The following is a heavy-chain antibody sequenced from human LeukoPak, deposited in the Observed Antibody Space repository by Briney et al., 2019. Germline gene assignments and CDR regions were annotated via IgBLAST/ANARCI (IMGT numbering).Heavy chain of an antibody. CDR2: ISYDGSNK. J-gene: IGHJ4*02. CDR3: AKDMGVDDYAYYFDY. CDR1: GFTFSSYG. Sequence: GGSLRLSCAASGFTFSSYGMHWVRQAPGKGLEWVAVISYDGSNKYYADSVKGRFTISRDNSKNTLYLQMNSLRAEDTAEYYCAKDMGVDDYAYYFDYWGQGTLVTVSS. D-gene: IGHD4-17*01. V-gene: IGHV3-30*18.